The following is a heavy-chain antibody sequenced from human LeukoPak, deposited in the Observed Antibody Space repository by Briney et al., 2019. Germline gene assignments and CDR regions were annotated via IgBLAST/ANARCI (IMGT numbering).Heavy chain of an antibody. CDR1: GFSFRSYA. Sequence: PVGSLRLSCAASGFSFRSYAMSWVRQAPGMGLEWVSAISGSGGTTDYADSVKGRFTISRDNSKNTLYLQMNSLRAEDTAVYYCATAAGADFFDYWGQGTLVTVSS. J-gene: IGHJ4*02. CDR3: ATAAGADFFDY. D-gene: IGHD3-3*01. V-gene: IGHV3-23*01. CDR2: ISGSGGTT.